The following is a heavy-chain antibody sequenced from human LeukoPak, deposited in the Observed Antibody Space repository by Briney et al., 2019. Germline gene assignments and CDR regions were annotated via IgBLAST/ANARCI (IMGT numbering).Heavy chain of an antibody. CDR1: GFTLGSHA. D-gene: IGHD3-3*01. J-gene: IGHJ4*02. CDR3: ARDRAWNYFDY. CDR2: ISNDGSRK. V-gene: IGHV3-30*03. Sequence: GGSLRLSGAPSGFTLGSHAMHWVGKAPAKGLEWVAIISNDGSRKYYAHSVEGRFTISRDNSKNTLYLQMDSLRAEDTAVYYCARDRAWNYFDYWGQGTLVTVSS.